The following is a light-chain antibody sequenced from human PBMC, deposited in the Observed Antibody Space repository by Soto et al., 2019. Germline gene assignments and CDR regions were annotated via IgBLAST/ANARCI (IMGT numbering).Light chain of an antibody. CDR2: STT. CDR1: QDISDA. CDR3: QHSYNIPRT. Sequence: DIQMTQSPSSLSASVGDRVTITCRAGQDISDALNWYQQKPGKAPKLLIFSTTTLQNGVPSRFNGSGSGTDFSLTINRLLPEDFATYYCQHSYNIPRTFGQGNKVDFK. J-gene: IGKJ1*01. V-gene: IGKV1-39*01.